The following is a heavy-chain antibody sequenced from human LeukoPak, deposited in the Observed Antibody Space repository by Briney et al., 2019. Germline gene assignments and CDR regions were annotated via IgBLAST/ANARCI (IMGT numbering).Heavy chain of an antibody. Sequence: SVKVSCKASGFTFTSSAVQWVRQARGQRLEWIGWFVVGSGNTNYAQKFQERVTITRDMSTSTAYMELSSLRSEDTAVYYCAASIGQWQWLVLDYWGQGTLVTVSS. CDR3: AASIGQWQWLVLDY. CDR2: FVVGSGNT. V-gene: IGHV1-58*01. CDR1: GFTFTSSA. J-gene: IGHJ4*02. D-gene: IGHD6-19*01.